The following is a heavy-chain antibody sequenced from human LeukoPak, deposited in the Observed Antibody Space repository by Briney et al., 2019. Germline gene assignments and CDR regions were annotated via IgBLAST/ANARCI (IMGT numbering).Heavy chain of an antibody. CDR2: ISSSGVTI. Sequence: GGSLRLSCAASGFTFSTCSMNWVRQAPGKGLEWVSYISSSGVTIYYADSVKGRLTISRDNAKNSLYLQMNSLRAEDTAVYYCAELGITMIGGVWGKGTTVTISS. J-gene: IGHJ6*04. V-gene: IGHV3-48*01. D-gene: IGHD3-10*02. CDR3: AELGITMIGGV. CDR1: GFTFSTCS.